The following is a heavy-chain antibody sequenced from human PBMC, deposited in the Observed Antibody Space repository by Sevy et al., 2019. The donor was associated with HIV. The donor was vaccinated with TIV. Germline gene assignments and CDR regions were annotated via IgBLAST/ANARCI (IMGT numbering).Heavy chain of an antibody. CDR2: ISFNGGNK. D-gene: IGHD3-16*02. V-gene: IGHV3-30-3*01. J-gene: IGHJ4*02. CDR3: ARDVSGGERLGQLSAYSDY. Sequence: GGSLRLSCAASGFPFTTYAVHWVRQAPGKGLEWLAVISFNGGNKFYADSVRGRFTISRDNSENTMYLQMNSLRVEDTAMYYCARDVSGGERLGQLSAYSDYWGQGTLVTVSS. CDR1: GFPFTTYA.